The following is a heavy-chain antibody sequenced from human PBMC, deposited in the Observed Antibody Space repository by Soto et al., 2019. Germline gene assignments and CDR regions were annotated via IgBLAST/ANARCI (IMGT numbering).Heavy chain of an antibody. CDR3: ESMDWAGAFDI. V-gene: IGHV3-53*04. D-gene: IGHD3-9*01. J-gene: IGHJ3*02. CDR2: IYSCDST. CDR1: GFTVSSNY. Sequence: EGSLRLSCAASGFTVSSNYMSWVRQAPGKGLELVSVIYSCDSTYSADSVKGRFTISRHNSKNTLYLQMNSLRAEDTAVYYGESMDWAGAFDIWGQGTMVTVSS.